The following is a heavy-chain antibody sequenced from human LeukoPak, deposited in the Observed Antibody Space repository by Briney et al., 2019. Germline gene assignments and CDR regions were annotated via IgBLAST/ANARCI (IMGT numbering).Heavy chain of an antibody. CDR2: INPSGGST. V-gene: IGHV1-46*01. Sequence: ASVKISCKASGFPFSSCYVHWVRQAPGQGLEWLGIINPSGGSTFYAENFQGSVTMTRDMSTSTVYMELSSLRSEDTAIYYCARARQYDSIDYWGQGTLVTVSS. CDR3: ARARQYDSIDY. CDR1: GFPFSSCY. J-gene: IGHJ4*02. D-gene: IGHD3-22*01.